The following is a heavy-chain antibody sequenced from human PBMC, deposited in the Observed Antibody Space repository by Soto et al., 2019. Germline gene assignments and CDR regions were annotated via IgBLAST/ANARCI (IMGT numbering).Heavy chain of an antibody. CDR1: GGTFSSYA. Sequence: PSVKVSCKASGGTFSSYAISWVRQAPGQGLEWMGGIIPIFGTANYAQKFQGRVTITADESTSTAYMELSSLRSEDTAVYYCASGTGDTSPDYGMDVWGQGTTVTVSS. CDR3: ASGTGDTSPDYGMDV. CDR2: IIPIFGTA. V-gene: IGHV1-69*13. J-gene: IGHJ6*02. D-gene: IGHD1-1*01.